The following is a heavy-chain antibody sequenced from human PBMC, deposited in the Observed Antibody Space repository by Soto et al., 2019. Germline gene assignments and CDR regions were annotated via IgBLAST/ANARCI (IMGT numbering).Heavy chain of an antibody. V-gene: IGHV3-23*01. D-gene: IGHD4-4*01. CDR2: SGGSGGTS. CDR1: GFTFNAYA. Sequence: DVQLLESGGGLVQPGGSLMLSCAASGFTFNAYAMTWVRQAPGKGLEWVSASGGSGGTSYYVGSVRGRLTISRDNSKDTVDLQMNSLRVEDTAVYYCARVASDYINSVDHWGQGILVSVSS. J-gene: IGHJ4*02. CDR3: ARVASDYINSVDH.